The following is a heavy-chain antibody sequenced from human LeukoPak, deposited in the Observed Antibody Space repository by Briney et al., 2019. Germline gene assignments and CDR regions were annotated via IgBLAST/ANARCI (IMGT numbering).Heavy chain of an antibody. Sequence: AASVKVSCKVSGYTLTEVSMHWVRQTPGKGLEWMGGFDREDGETVYAQKFQGRVTMTEDTSTDIAYMELRSLRSDDTAVYYCARARPPSSSSALDYWGQGTLVTVSS. D-gene: IGHD6-6*01. CDR3: ARARPPSSSSALDY. J-gene: IGHJ4*02. V-gene: IGHV1-24*01. CDR2: FDREDGET. CDR1: GYTLTEVS.